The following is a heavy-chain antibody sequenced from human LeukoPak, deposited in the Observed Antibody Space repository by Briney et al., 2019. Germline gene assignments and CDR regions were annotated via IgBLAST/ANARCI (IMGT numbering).Heavy chain of an antibody. CDR2: IYPGDSDT. J-gene: IGHJ4*02. D-gene: IGHD3-10*01. V-gene: IGHV5-51*01. CDR1: GYSFTSYW. Sequence: GESLKISCKGSGYSFTSYWIGWVRQIPGKGLEWMGTIYPGDSDTRYSPSFQGQVTISADKSITTAYLQWNSLKASDTAMYYCARQGFYYGSGSQSDYWGQGTLVTVSS. CDR3: ARQGFYYGSGSQSDY.